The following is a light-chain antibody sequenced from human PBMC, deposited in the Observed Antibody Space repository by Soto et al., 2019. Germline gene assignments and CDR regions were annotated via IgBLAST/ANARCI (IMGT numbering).Light chain of an antibody. CDR1: SSDVGGYNY. Sequence: QSALTQPPSASGSPGQSVTISCTGTSSDVGGYNYVSWYQQHPGKAPKLMIYEVSERPSGVPDRFSGSKSGNTASLTVSGLQAEDEADYYCSSYAGSNKAVFGGGTQLTVL. CDR3: SSYAGSNKAV. V-gene: IGLV2-8*01. J-gene: IGLJ7*01. CDR2: EVS.